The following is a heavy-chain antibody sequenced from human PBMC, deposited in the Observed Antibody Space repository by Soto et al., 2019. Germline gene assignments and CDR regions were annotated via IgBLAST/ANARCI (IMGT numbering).Heavy chain of an antibody. CDR1: GFSLNTYG. J-gene: IGHJ4*02. CDR2: TWYDGSSK. V-gene: IGHV3-33*01. Sequence: GGSLRLSCAASGFSLNTYGMHWVRQAPGKGLEWVAVTWYDGSSKYYADSVKGRFIISRDNSKNTLYLQMNSLRAEDTAVYYCTRDNVAYVIDYWGKGALVTVSS. D-gene: IGHD3-16*01. CDR3: TRDNVAYVIDY.